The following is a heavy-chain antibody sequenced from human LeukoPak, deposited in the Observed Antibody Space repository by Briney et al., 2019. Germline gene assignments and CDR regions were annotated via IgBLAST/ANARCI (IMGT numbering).Heavy chain of an antibody. CDR3: ASSGYSGYLMSFDP. V-gene: IGHV4-59*08. CDR1: GGSISSYY. D-gene: IGHD5-12*01. Sequence: SETLSLTCTVSGGSISSYYWSWIRQPPGKGLEWIGYIYYSGSTNYNPSLKSRVTISVDTSKNQFSLKLSSVTAADTAVYYCASSGYSGYLMSFDPWGQGTLVTVSS. CDR2: IYYSGST. J-gene: IGHJ5*02.